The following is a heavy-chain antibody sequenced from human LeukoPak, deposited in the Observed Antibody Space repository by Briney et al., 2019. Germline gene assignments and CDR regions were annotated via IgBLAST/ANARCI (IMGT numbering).Heavy chain of an antibody. V-gene: IGHV3-7*01. Sequence: GGSLRLSCAASGFTISSNWMSWVRQAPGKGLEWVANIKQDGSDKYYVDSVKGRFTISRDNAKNSSYLQMNTLRAEDTAVYYCAREASLYYTNNKCYWAFDYWGQGTLVTVSS. J-gene: IGHJ4*02. CDR3: AREASLYYTNNKCYWAFDY. D-gene: IGHD2-8*01. CDR2: IKQDGSDK. CDR1: GFTISSNW.